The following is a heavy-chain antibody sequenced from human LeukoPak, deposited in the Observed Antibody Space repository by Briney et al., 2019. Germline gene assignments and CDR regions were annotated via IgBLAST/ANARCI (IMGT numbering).Heavy chain of an antibody. D-gene: IGHD2-15*01. CDR1: GYTFTTYA. CDR3: ARPSGYCSDGDCYPDY. CDR2: INTNAGNP. V-gene: IGHV7-4-1*02. Sequence: ASVTVSCKASGYTFTTYAMNWVRQAPGQGLEWMGWINTNAGNPAYAQGFTGRFVFSLDTSVSTAYLQISSLKAEDTAVYYCARPSGYCSDGDCYPDYWGQGTLVTVSS. J-gene: IGHJ4*02.